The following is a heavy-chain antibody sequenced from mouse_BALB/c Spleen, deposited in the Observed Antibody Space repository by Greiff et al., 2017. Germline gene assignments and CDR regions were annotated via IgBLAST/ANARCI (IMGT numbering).Heavy chain of an antibody. Sequence: EVQGVESGGGLVKPGGSLKLSCAASGFTFSSYAMSWVRQTPEKRLEWVATISSGGSYTYYPDSVKGRFTISRDNAKNTLYLQMSSLRSEDTAMYYCARRETGTAMDYWGQGTSVTVSS. D-gene: IGHD4-1*01. CDR3: ARRETGTAMDY. J-gene: IGHJ4*01. CDR2: ISSGGSYT. CDR1: GFTFSSYA. V-gene: IGHV5-9-3*01.